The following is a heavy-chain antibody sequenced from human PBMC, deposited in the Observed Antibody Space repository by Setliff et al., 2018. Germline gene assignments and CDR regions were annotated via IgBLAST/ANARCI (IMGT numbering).Heavy chain of an antibody. J-gene: IGHJ6*03. CDR3: AKGGPCYYYYMDV. V-gene: IGHV3-30*02. CDR2: IWYDGDNK. CDR1: GFTFSNHG. Sequence: RLSCVASGFTFSNHGMLWVRQAPGKGLEWVALIWYDGDNKKYADSVRGRFAVSRDNSRNTLYLEMNSLRPEDTAMYYCAKGGPCYYYYMDVWGKGTMVTVSS.